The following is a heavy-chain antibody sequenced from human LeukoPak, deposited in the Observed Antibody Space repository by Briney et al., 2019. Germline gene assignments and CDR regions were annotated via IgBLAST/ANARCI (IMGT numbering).Heavy chain of an antibody. CDR1: GFTFSSYA. D-gene: IGHD5-18*01. V-gene: IGHV3-23*01. CDR3: AKSNTPMVTPSLNYFDY. CDR2: ISGSGGST. J-gene: IGHJ4*02. Sequence: PGGSLRLSCAASGFTFSSYAMSWVRQAPGKGLEWVSAISGSGGSTYYADSVKGRFTISRDNSKNTLYLQMNSLRAEDTAVYYCAKSNTPMVTPSLNYFDYWGQGTLVTVSS.